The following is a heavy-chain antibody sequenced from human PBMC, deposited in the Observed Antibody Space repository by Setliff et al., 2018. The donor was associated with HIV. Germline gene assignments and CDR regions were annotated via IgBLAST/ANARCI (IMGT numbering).Heavy chain of an antibody. D-gene: IGHD4-4*01. V-gene: IGHV1-69*04. Sequence: SVKVSCKTSGGTFSNYGTNWVRQAPGQGLEWMGRVIPRFDITNYPQKFQGRVRLTADKSTSTAYLELSSLRSEDTAVYYCAAARLLNDYRDPGAYYFDFWGQGTLVTVSS. CDR3: AAARLLNDYRDPGAYYFDF. CDR2: VIPRFDIT. J-gene: IGHJ4*02. CDR1: GGTFSNYG.